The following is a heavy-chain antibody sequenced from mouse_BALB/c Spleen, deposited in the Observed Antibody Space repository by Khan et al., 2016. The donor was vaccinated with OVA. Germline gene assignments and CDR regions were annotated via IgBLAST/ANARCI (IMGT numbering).Heavy chain of an antibody. CDR1: GYTFTSYW. D-gene: IGHD1-1*01. CDR2: IAPGSGST. CDR3: AISNYYGSSLYAMDY. Sequence: DLVKPGASVKLSCKASGYTFTSYWINWIKQRPGQGLEWIGRIAPGSGSTSSNDMFKGKATLTIDTSSSTAYIQLSSLSSEDSAVYFCAISNYYGSSLYAMDYWGQGTSVTVSS. V-gene: IGHV1S41*01. J-gene: IGHJ4*01.